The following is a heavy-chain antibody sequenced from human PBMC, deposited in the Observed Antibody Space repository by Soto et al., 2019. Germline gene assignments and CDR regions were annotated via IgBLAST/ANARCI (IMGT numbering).Heavy chain of an antibody. D-gene: IGHD3-10*01. CDR3: ARILVNYYGSGSPFDY. V-gene: IGHV3-48*03. Sequence: GGSLRLSCAASGFTFSSYEMNWVRQAPGKGLEWVSYISSSGGTIYYADSVKGRFTISRDNAKNSLYLQMNSLRAEDTAVFYCARILVNYYGSGSPFDYWGRGTLVTVSS. CDR1: GFTFSSYE. J-gene: IGHJ4*02. CDR2: ISSSGGTI.